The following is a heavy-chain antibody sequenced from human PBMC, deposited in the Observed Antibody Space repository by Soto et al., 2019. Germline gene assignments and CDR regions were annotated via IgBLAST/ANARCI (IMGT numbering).Heavy chain of an antibody. CDR3: ARLYSYGSFFDY. CDR1: GGSISSYY. J-gene: IGHJ4*02. CDR2: IYYSGST. Sequence: SETLSLTCTVSGGSISSYYWSWIRQPPGKGLEWIGYIYYSGSTNYNPSLKSRVTISVDTSKNQFSLKLSSVTAADTAVYYCARLYSYGSFFDYWGQGTLVTVSS. V-gene: IGHV4-59*01. D-gene: IGHD5-18*01.